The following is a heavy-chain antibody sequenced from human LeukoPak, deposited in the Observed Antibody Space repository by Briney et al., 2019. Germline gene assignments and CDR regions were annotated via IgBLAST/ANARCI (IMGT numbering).Heavy chain of an antibody. V-gene: IGHV3-20*04. CDR2: INWSGGNT. CDR3: ARGGGLYYYYMDV. Sequence: GGSLRLSCAASGFTFDDYAMNWVRRAPGKGLEWVSGINWSGGNTAYADSVKGRFTISRDNAKNSLYLQMDSLRAEDTALYYCARGGGLYYYYMDVWGKGTTVTVSS. D-gene: IGHD3-10*01. J-gene: IGHJ6*03. CDR1: GFTFDDYA.